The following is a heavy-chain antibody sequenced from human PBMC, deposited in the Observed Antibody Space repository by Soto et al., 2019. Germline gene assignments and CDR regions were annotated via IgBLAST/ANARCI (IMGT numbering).Heavy chain of an antibody. CDR1: GFTLCSYD. D-gene: IGHD3-9*01. V-gene: IGHV3-13*01. CDR2: IGSGGDT. Sequence: EVQLVESGGGLVQTGGSLRLSCAASGFTLCSYDIHWVRQATGEGLAWVSGIGSGGDTHYADSVKGRFIISREDGKNSLYLQMNNLRVGDTAVYYCTRKTPPTGMEVWGQGATVTVSS. J-gene: IGHJ6*02. CDR3: TRKTPPTGMEV.